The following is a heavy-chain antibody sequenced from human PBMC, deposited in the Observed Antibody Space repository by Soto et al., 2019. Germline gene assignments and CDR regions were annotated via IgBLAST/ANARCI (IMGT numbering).Heavy chain of an antibody. D-gene: IGHD2-2*01. Sequence: QVQLVQSGAEVKKPGASVKVSCKASGYTFTSYGISWVRQAPGQGLEWMGWISAYNGNTNYAQKLQGRVTLTTPTSTSTASLELRSRRSDDTAVYHGAREGPPSLAWGQGTLVTVSS. CDR3: AREGPPSLA. CDR2: ISAYNGNT. J-gene: IGHJ5*02. V-gene: IGHV1-18*01. CDR1: GYTFTSYG.